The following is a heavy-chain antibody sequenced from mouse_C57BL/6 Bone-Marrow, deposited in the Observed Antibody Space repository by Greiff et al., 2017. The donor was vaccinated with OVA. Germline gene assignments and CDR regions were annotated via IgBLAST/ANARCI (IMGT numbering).Heavy chain of an antibody. Sequence: VHLQQPGTELVKPGASVKLSCKASGYTFTSYWLPWVKQRPGQGLEWFGNFIPSNVGTNYNEKFKSKATLTVDKSSSTAYMQLSSLTSEDSAVYYCARWYGYDYWGQGTTLTVSS. CDR1: GYTFTSYW. D-gene: IGHD2-2*01. V-gene: IGHV1-53*01. J-gene: IGHJ2*01. CDR3: ARWYGYDY. CDR2: FIPSNVGT.